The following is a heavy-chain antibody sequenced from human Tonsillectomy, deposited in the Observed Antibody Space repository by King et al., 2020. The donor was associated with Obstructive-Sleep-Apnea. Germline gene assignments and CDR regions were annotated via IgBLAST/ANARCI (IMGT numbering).Heavy chain of an antibody. CDR1: GGSISSSNW. Sequence: VQLQESGPGLVKPSGTLSLTCAVSGGSISSSNWWSWVRQPPGKGLEWIGEIYHSGSTNCNPSLKSRVTISVDKSKNQFSLKLSSVTAADTAVYYCARVLRRGFGELSPDWFDPWGQGTLVTVSS. D-gene: IGHD3-10*01. CDR2: IYHSGST. J-gene: IGHJ5*02. V-gene: IGHV4-4*02. CDR3: ARVLRRGFGELSPDWFDP.